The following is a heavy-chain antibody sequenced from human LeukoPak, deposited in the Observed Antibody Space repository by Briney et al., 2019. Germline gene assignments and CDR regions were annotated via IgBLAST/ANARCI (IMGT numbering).Heavy chain of an antibody. Sequence: SGTLSLTCAVSGGSINSDDWRSWVRQSPGKGLEWIGAINHRSGTPTYNPSLKSRVTISVDKSKNQFSLNLSSVTAADTAVYFCAGGGNWRLDPWGQGTLVTVSS. J-gene: IGHJ5*02. CDR2: INHRSGTP. D-gene: IGHD1-1*01. V-gene: IGHV4-4*02. CDR3: AGGGNWRLDP. CDR1: GGSINSDDW.